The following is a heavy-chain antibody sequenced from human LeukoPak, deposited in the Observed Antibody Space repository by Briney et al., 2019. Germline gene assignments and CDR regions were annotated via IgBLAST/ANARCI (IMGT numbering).Heavy chain of an antibody. CDR2: ISDSGDYT. J-gene: IGHJ4*02. Sequence: GGSLRLSCAGSGFTFSSYAVSWVRQAPGKGLEWVSAISDSGDYTYYADSVKGRFTISRDNSKNTLYLQMNSLRAEDTAVYYCAKDTSIGKYCTNGVCSPFDYWGQGTLVTVSS. CDR1: GFTFSSYA. D-gene: IGHD2-8*01. V-gene: IGHV3-23*01. CDR3: AKDTSIGKYCTNGVCSPFDY.